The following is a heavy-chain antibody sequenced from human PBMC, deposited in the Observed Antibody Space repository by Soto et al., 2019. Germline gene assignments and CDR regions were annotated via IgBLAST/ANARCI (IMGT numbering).Heavy chain of an antibody. V-gene: IGHV4-31*03. Sequence: PSETLSLTCTVSGGSISSGGYYWSWIRQHPGKGLEWIGYIYYSGSTYYNPSLKSRVTISVDTSKNQFSLTLSSVTAADTAVYYCARDLIAAAGDFFDYWGQGTLVTVSS. CDR1: GGSISSGGYY. CDR3: ARDLIAAAGDFFDY. CDR2: IYYSGST. D-gene: IGHD6-13*01. J-gene: IGHJ4*02.